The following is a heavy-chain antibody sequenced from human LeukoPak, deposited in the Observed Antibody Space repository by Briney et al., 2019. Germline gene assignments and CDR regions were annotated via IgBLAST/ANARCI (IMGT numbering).Heavy chain of an antibody. J-gene: IGHJ6*02. CDR1: GFTFSSYW. V-gene: IGHV3-7*04. CDR3: ARLTMVRGVIISTRYYYYGMDV. D-gene: IGHD3-10*01. CDR2: IKQDGSEK. Sequence: GGSLRLSCAASGFTFSSYWVSWVRQAPGKGLEWVANIKQDGSEKYYVDSVKGRFTISRDNAKNSPYLQMNSLRAEDTAVYYCARLTMVRGVIISTRYYYYGMDVWGQGTTVTVSS.